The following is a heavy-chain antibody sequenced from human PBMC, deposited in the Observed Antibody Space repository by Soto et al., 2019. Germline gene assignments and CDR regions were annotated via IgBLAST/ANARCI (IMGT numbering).Heavy chain of an antibody. CDR2: IYRRGYI. CDR3: ARDSGMIRGNYGMDV. Sequence: EVQFVESGGGLIQPGGPLRLSCAASGFIVRSNYMTWVRQAPGKGLELVSVIYRRGYIYYPDSVKGRLTTSRDNAQNTFFLQMNSLRAEDTAVYYCARDSGMIRGNYGMDVWGQGTTVIVSS. J-gene: IGHJ6*02. D-gene: IGHD3-10*01. V-gene: IGHV3-53*01. CDR1: GFIVRSNY.